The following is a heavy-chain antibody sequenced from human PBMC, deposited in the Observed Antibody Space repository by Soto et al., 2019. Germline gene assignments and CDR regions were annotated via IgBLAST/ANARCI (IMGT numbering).Heavy chain of an antibody. D-gene: IGHD2-15*01. V-gene: IGHV1-69*17. CDR1: GGTFSKYA. CDR3: ARALVVIPASALYSFDY. CDR2: IAPVVDVA. J-gene: IGHJ4*02. Sequence: QVQLVQSGAEVKKPGSSVKVSCKAPGGTFSKYAISWVRQAPGQGLEWVGGIAPVVDVADSAQKFQGRVTISADKYTNTVYMELRNLRSEDTAIYYCARALVVIPASALYSFDYWGQGTLVTVSS.